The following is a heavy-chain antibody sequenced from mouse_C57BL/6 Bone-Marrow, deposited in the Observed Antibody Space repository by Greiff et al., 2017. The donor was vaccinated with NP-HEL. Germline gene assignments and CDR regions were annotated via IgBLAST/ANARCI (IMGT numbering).Heavy chain of an antibody. Sequence: EVQLVESGGGLVKPGGSLKLSCAASGFTFSDYGMHWVRQAPETGLEWVAYISSGSSTTDYADTVKGRFTISRDNAKNTLFLPMTSLRSEYTAMYYCSSLSNFYFDYWGQGTTLTVSS. CDR2: ISSGSSTT. CDR3: SSLSNFYFDY. J-gene: IGHJ2*01. CDR1: GFTFSDYG. D-gene: IGHD4-1*01. V-gene: IGHV5-17*01.